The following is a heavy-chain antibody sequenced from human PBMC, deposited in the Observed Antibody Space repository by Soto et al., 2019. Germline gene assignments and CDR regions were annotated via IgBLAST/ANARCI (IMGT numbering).Heavy chain of an antibody. J-gene: IGHJ6*02. V-gene: IGHV6-1*01. Sequence: SQTLSLTCAISGDSVSSNSAAWNWIRQSPSRGLEWLGRTYYRSKWYNDYAVSVKSRITINPDTSKNQFSLQLNSVTPEDTAVYYCARETSSGTVTYYYYYYGMDVWGQGTTVTVSS. CDR3: ARETSSGTVTYYYYYYGMDV. CDR1: GDSVSSNSAA. CDR2: TYYRSKWYN. D-gene: IGHD4-17*01.